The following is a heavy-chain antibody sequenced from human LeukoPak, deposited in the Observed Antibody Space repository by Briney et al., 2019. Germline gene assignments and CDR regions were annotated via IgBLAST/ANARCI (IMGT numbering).Heavy chain of an antibody. Sequence: ASVKVSCKASGYTLSTYAMNWVRQAPGQGLEWMGWINTNTGNPSYAQGFTGRFVFSLDTSVSTAYLQINNLKAEDTAIYYCARDPGAAAALSGTFDFWGQGTLVTVSS. CDR2: INTNTGNP. D-gene: IGHD6-13*01. CDR3: ARDPGAAAALSGTFDF. V-gene: IGHV7-4-1*02. CDR1: GYTLSTYA. J-gene: IGHJ4*02.